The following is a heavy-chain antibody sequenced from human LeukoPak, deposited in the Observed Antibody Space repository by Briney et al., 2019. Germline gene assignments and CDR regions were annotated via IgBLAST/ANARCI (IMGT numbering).Heavy chain of an antibody. CDR1: GYTLTELS. J-gene: IGHJ4*02. CDR3: ATGPPGIAVHSFY. D-gene: IGHD6-19*01. V-gene: IGHV1-24*01. CDR2: FDPEDGET. Sequence: ASVKASLKVSGYTLTELSFHWVRQAPGKGLEWMGGFDPEDGETIYAQKFQGRVTMTEDTSTDTAYMELSSLRSEDTAVYYCATGPPGIAVHSFYWGQGSLVTVSS.